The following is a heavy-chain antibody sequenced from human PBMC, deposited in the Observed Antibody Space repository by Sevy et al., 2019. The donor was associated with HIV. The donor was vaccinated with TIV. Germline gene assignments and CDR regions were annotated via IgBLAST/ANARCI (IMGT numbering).Heavy chain of an antibody. CDR1: GGSINSFF. V-gene: IGHV4-59*01. Sequence: SETLSLSCAVSGGSINSFFWSWIRQSPGKGLEWIGYVYDSGNSEYNPSLRSRVTISVDTSKKQFSLKLSSVTAADTAVYYCARGGGIYYDSRGFHPQYYFDSWGQGTLVTVSS. CDR3: ARGGGIYYDSRGFHPQYYFDS. J-gene: IGHJ4*02. CDR2: VYDSGNS. D-gene: IGHD3-22*01.